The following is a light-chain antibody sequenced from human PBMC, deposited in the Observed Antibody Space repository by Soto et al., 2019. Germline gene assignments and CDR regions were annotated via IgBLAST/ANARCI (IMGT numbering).Light chain of an antibody. Sequence: QAVVTQEASLTVSSGRTVTLTCGSSTGAVTSNHHPYWFQQKAGQAPRTLIYDTSNKHSWTPARFSGSLLGDKAALTLSGAQPEDEAQYYCLLSHNAARVFGGGTKLTVL. CDR1: TGAVTSNHH. J-gene: IGLJ2*01. V-gene: IGLV7-46*01. CDR2: DTS. CDR3: LLSHNAARV.